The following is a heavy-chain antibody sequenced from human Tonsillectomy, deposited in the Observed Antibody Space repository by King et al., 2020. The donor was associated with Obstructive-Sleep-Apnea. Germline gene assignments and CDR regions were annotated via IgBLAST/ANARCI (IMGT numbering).Heavy chain of an antibody. Sequence: VQLVESGGGLVQPGGSLRLSCAASGFTFSSYAMSWVRQAPGKGLDWFSAISGSGGSTYYAYSVKGGFTISRDNSKNTLYLQMNSLRAEDTAVYYCAKERSGSYYFFDYWGQGTLVTVSS. CDR2: ISGSGGST. CDR1: GFTFSSYA. V-gene: IGHV3-23*04. D-gene: IGHD1-26*01. CDR3: AKERSGSYYFFDY. J-gene: IGHJ4*02.